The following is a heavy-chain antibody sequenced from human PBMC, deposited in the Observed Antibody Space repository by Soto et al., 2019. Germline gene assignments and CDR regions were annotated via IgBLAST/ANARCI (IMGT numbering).Heavy chain of an antibody. CDR2: ISSSGSTI. CDR1: GFTFSDYY. CDR3: ARDPDLGYCSGGSCFAYYFDY. D-gene: IGHD2-15*01. Sequence: GGSLRLSCAASGFTFSDYYMSWIRQAPGKGLEWVSYISSSGSTIYYADSVKGRFTISRDNAKNSLYLQMNSLRAEDTAVYYCARDPDLGYCSGGSCFAYYFDYWGQGTLVTVSS. J-gene: IGHJ4*02. V-gene: IGHV3-11*01.